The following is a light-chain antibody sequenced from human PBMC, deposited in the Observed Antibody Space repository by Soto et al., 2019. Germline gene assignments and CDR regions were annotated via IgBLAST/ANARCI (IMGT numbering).Light chain of an antibody. V-gene: IGKV1-39*01. Sequence: DIQMTQSPSSLSSSVGDRVTITCRTSQSISTYLNWYQHKPGKAPKLLIYAASSLQSGAPSRFSGSGAGTDFTLTISSLQPDDFATYYCQRSYSIPWTFGVGTNLELK. CDR1: QSISTY. J-gene: IGKJ1*01. CDR2: AAS. CDR3: QRSYSIPWT.